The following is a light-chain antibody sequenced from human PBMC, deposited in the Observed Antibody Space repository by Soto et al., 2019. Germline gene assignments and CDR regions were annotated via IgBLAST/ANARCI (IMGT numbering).Light chain of an antibody. CDR3: QQYNNWPRT. Sequence: EIMMTQSPAILSVSPGERATLSCRASRSISSNLAWYQQRPGQSPRLLIFGASTRATGIPARFSGSGSGTEFTLTISSLQSEDFAVYYCQQYNNWPRTFGQGTKVDIK. J-gene: IGKJ1*01. CDR2: GAS. CDR1: RSISSN. V-gene: IGKV3-15*01.